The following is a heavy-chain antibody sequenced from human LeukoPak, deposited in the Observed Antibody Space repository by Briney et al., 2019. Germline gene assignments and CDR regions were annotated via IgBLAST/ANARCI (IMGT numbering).Heavy chain of an antibody. CDR2: IYSGT. D-gene: IGHD2-15*01. CDR3: ARGLARSDVGRWS. CDR1: GFTVSSNY. V-gene: IGHV3-53*01. Sequence: GGSLRLSCAASGFTVSSNYMSWVRQAPGKGLEWVSVIYSGTYYADSVKGRFTISRDNSKYTLFLQMNSLGAEDTAIYYCARGLARSDVGRWSWGQGTLVIVSS. J-gene: IGHJ5*02.